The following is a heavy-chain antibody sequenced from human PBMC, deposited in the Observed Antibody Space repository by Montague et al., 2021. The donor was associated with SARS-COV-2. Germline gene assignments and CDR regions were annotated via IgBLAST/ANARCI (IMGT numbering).Heavy chain of an antibody. V-gene: IGHV3-23*01. J-gene: IGHJ4*02. CDR1: GFTFSSYA. CDR2: IRGSGSNT. CDR3: AKDGVIVVLRCFEY. D-gene: IGHD2-15*01. Sequence: SLRLSCAASGFTFSSYAMRWVRQAPGKGLEWVSGIRGSGSNTYFADSVKGRFTISRDNSKNTLYLQMDSLRVEDTAVYYCAKDGVIVVLRCFEYWGQGTLVTVSS.